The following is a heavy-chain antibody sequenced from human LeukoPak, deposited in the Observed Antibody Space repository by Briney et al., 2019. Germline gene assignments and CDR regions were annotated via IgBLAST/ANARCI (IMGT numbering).Heavy chain of an antibody. V-gene: IGHV4-59*01. CDR1: GGSISSYY. D-gene: IGHD2-21*02. CDR2: IYYTGST. CDR3: ARRGVVTATSFDAMDV. J-gene: IGHJ6*03. Sequence: PSETLSLTGTVSGGSISSYYWSWIRQPPGKGLEWIGYIYYTGSTNYSPSLKSRVTISVDTSKTQFSLRLSSVTTADTAVYYCARRGVVTATSFDAMDVWGNGTTVTVSS.